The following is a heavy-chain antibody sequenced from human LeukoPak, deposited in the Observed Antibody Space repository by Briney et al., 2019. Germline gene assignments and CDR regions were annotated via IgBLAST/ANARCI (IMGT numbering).Heavy chain of an antibody. D-gene: IGHD6-19*01. V-gene: IGHV4-59*01. CDR2: IDYSGST. CDR3: AGFSGYSGGGRSH. Sequence: SETLSLTCTVSGGSIKNDYWTWIRQPPGKGLEWIGYIDYSGSTSYNPSLKSPVTISVDTSKNEFSLQLTSVPAADTAVYYCAGFSGYSGGGRSHWGRGTLVAVSS. J-gene: IGHJ4*02. CDR1: GGSIKNDY.